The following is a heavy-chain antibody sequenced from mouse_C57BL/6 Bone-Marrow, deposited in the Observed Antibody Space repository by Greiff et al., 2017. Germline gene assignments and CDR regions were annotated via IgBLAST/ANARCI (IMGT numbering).Heavy chain of an antibody. D-gene: IGHD1-1*01. CDR1: GYAFTNYL. CDR2: INPGSGGT. J-gene: IGHJ2*01. CDR3: ATHYYYGSSYEDY. V-gene: IGHV1-54*01. Sequence: VQLQQSGAELVRPGTSVKVSCKASGYAFTNYLIEWVKQRPGQGLEWIGVINPGSGGTKYNEKFKGKATMTADKSSSTAYMQPSSLTSEDSAVYFCATHYYYGSSYEDYWGQGTTLTVSS.